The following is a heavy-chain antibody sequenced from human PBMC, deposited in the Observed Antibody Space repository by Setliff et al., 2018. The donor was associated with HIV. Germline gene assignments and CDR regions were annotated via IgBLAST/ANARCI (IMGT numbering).Heavy chain of an antibody. CDR3: ARGVKGIATTGKYYFDY. V-gene: IGHV1-2*06. D-gene: IGHD6-13*01. Sequence: ASVKVSCKTSGYAFTDYSIHWVRQAPGQGREWVGRINPDSRGTNYAQTFQGRVTMTRDTSVSTAYMELSRLKSDDTAVFYCARGVKGIATTGKYYFDYWGQGTLVTVSS. CDR1: GYAFTDYS. J-gene: IGHJ4*02. CDR2: INPDSRGT.